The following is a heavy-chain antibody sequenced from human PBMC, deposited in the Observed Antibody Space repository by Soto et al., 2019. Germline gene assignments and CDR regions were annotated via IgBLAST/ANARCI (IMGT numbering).Heavy chain of an antibody. J-gene: IGHJ6*02. D-gene: IGHD1-1*01. CDR3: TRAGDQYYYYYYGMDV. Sequence: GGSLRLSCTAYGFTFGDYAMSWFRQAPGKGLEWVGFIRSKAYGGTTEYAASVKGRFTISRDDSKSIAYLQMNSLKTEDTAVYYCTRAGDQYYYYYYGMDVWGQGTTVTVSS. CDR1: GFTFGDYA. V-gene: IGHV3-49*03. CDR2: IRSKAYGGTT.